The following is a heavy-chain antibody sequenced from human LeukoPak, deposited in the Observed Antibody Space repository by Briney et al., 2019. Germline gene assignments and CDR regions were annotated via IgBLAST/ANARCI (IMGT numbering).Heavy chain of an antibody. V-gene: IGHV3-23*01. CDR1: GFTFSSYA. J-gene: IGHJ6*03. CDR2: ISGSGGST. D-gene: IGHD1-26*01. CDR3: AKGHRGWELLFDGCYMDV. Sequence: GGSLRLSCAASGFTFSSYAMSSVRQAPGKGLEWVLAISGSGGSTYYADSVKGRFTISRDNPKNTLYLQMNSLRAEDTAVYYCAKGHRGWELLFDGCYMDVWGKGTTVTVSS.